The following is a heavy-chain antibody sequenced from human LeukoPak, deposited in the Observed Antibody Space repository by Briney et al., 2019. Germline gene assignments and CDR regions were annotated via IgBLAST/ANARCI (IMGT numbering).Heavy chain of an antibody. J-gene: IGHJ5*02. Sequence: SETLSLTCTVSGGSISSYYWSWIRQPAGKGLEWIGRIYTSGSTNYNPSLKSRVTMSVDTSKNQFSLKLSSVTAADTAVYYCARGISSSWYRHNWFDPRGQGTLVTVSS. CDR2: IYTSGST. V-gene: IGHV4-4*07. CDR1: GGSISSYY. CDR3: ARGISSSWYRHNWFDP. D-gene: IGHD6-13*01.